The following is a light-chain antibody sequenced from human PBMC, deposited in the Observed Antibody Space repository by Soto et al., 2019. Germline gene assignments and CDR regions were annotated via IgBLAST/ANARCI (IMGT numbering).Light chain of an antibody. J-gene: IGKJ5*01. V-gene: IGKV3-15*01. Sequence: DIVITHSPATLSVSPGERATLSCRASQSVSSNLAWYQQKPGQAPRLLIYGASTRATGIPARFSGSGSGTEFTLTISSLQSEDFAVYYCQQYNNWPPITFGQGTHWRL. CDR2: GAS. CDR1: QSVSSN. CDR3: QQYNNWPPIT.